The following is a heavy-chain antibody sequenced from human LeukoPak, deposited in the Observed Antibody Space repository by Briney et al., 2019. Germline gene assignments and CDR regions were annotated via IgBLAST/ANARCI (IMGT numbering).Heavy chain of an antibody. J-gene: IGHJ4*02. CDR3: ANSLRVGATKYDY. V-gene: IGHV3-48*03. D-gene: IGHD1-26*01. Sequence: GGSLRLSCAASGFTFSSYEMNWVRQAPGKGLEWVSYISSSGSTIYYADSVKGRFTISRDNSKNTLYLQMNSLRAEDTAVYYCANSLRVGATKYDYWGQGTLVTVSS. CDR1: GFTFSSYE. CDR2: ISSSGSTI.